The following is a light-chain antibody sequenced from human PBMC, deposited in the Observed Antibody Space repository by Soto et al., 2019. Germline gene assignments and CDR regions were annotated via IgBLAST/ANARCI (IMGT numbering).Light chain of an antibody. CDR3: ATWDDSLYGMV. J-gene: IGLJ2*01. CDR2: TND. V-gene: IGLV1-44*01. Sequence: QSVLTQPPSASGTPGQRVTISCSGGSSNIGRNPVNWYLQLPGTAPKLLIYTNDRRPSGVPDRVSASKSGTSASLTIGGLQSEDEADYYCATWDDSLYGMVFGGGTKLTVL. CDR1: SSNIGRNP.